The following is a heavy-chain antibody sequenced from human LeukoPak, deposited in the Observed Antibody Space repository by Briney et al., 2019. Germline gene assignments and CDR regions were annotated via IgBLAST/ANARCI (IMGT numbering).Heavy chain of an antibody. D-gene: IGHD5-12*01. V-gene: IGHV3-74*01. J-gene: IGHJ4*02. CDR1: GFTFSSYW. Sequence: GGSLRLPCAASGFTFSSYWMHWVRQTPGERPVWVARVNNDGSSTNYADSVKGRFTISRDNAKNTVYLQMNSLRAEDTAVYYCARVAATSDYWGQGTLVTVSS. CDR2: VNNDGSST. CDR3: ARVAATSDY.